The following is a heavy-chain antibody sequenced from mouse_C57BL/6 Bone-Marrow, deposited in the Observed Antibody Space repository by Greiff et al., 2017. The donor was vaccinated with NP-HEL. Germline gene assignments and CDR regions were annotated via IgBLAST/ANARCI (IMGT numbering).Heavy chain of an antibody. CDR1: GYAFTNYL. D-gene: IGHD1-1*01. J-gene: IGHJ3*01. CDR2: INPGSGGT. V-gene: IGHV1-54*01. Sequence: VQLQQSGAELVRPGTSVKVSCKASGYAFTNYLIEWVKQRPGQGLEWIGVINPGSGGTNYNEKFKGKATLTADKSSSTAYMQLSSLTSEDSAVYFCARYFITTRGFAYWGQGTLVTVSA. CDR3: ARYFITTRGFAY.